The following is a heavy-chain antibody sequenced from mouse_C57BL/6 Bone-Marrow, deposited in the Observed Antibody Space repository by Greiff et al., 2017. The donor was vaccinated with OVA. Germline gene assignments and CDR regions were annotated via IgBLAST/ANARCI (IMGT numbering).Heavy chain of an antibody. V-gene: IGHV1-19*01. CDR1: GYTFTDYY. CDR2: ITPYNGGP. J-gene: IGHJ1*03. CDR3: AREGAYYYGSSYWYFDV. Sequence: VQLQQSGPVLVKPGASVKTSCKASGYTFTDYYMHWVKQSPGQSLEWIGVITPYNGGPSSTQKCKGKATLTVDKSSSTAYMELNSLTSEDSAVYYCAREGAYYYGSSYWYFDVWGTGTTVTVSS. D-gene: IGHD1-1*01.